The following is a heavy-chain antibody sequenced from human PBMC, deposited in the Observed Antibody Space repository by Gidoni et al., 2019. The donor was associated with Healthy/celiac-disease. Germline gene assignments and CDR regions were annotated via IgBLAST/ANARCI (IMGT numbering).Heavy chain of an antibody. CDR1: GFTFSSYG. CDR2: ISYDGCNK. D-gene: IGHD6-19*01. CDR3: AKAHSSGWYEYFQH. J-gene: IGHJ1*01. Sequence: QVQLVESGGGVVQPGRSLRLPCAASGFTFSSYGMHWVRQAPGKGLEWVAVISYDGCNKYYADSVKGRFTISRDNSKNTLYLQMNSLRAEDTAVYYCAKAHSSGWYEYFQHWGQGTLVTVSS. V-gene: IGHV3-30*18.